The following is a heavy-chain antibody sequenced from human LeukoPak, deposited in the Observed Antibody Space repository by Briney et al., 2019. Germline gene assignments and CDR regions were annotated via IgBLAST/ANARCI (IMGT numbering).Heavy chain of an antibody. V-gene: IGHV3-21*01. CDR3: ARVSESEWNFDL. D-gene: IGHD1-14*01. J-gene: IGHJ2*01. CDR1: GFTFSSYS. Sequence: GGSLRLSCAASGFTFSSYSMNWVRQAPGKGLEWVSSISSSSSYIYYADSMKGRFTLSRDNAKNSLYLQMNSLRAEDTAVYYCARVSESEWNFDLWGRGTLVTVSS. CDR2: ISSSSSYI.